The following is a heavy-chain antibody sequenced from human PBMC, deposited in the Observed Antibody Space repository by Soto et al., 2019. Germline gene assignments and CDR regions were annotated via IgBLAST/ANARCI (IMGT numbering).Heavy chain of an antibody. J-gene: IGHJ3*02. CDR2: IYCNDDQ. CDR1: GLSFGTSGVG. D-gene: IGHD4-4*01. Sequence: QITLKESGPTLVKPTQTLTLTCTASGLSFGTSGVGVGWIRQPPGKALEWLALIYCNDDQRYSPSLKSSLTITKDTSKNQVVLTMTNVDPVDTATYYCASMTTVATAAFDIWCQGIMVTVPS. V-gene: IGHV2-5*01. CDR3: ASMTTVATAAFDI.